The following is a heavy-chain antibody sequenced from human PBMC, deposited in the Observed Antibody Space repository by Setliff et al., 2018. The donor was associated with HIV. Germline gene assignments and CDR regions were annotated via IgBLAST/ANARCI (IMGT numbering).Heavy chain of an antibody. V-gene: IGHV1-2*06. CDR1: GYTFTDYY. CDR3: ATKVYCTDGVCLDAFDL. CDR2: INPNSGGT. D-gene: IGHD2-8*01. Sequence: ASVKVSCKASGYTFTDYYMHWVRQAPGQGLEWMGRINPNSGGTNHAQKFQGRVTMTRDTSSSTAYMELSRLRSDDTAVYYCATKVYCTDGVCLDAFDLWGQGTMVTVSS. J-gene: IGHJ3*01.